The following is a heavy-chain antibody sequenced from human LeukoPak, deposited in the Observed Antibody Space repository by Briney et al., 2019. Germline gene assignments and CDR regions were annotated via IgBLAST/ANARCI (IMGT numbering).Heavy chain of an antibody. J-gene: IGHJ3*02. V-gene: IGHV5-51*01. CDR1: GYTFTSYW. CDR3: ARLYGYDAWGVFDI. Sequence: GESLKISCKDSGYTFTSYWIGWVRQMPGKGLEWMGIIYPGDSDTRYSPSFQGQVTISADKSINTAYLQWSSLKASDTAMYHCARLYGYDAWGVFDIWGQGTMVTVSS. CDR2: IYPGDSDT. D-gene: IGHD5-12*01.